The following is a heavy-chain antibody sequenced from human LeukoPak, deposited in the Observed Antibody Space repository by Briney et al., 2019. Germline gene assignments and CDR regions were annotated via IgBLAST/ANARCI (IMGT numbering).Heavy chain of an antibody. CDR1: GGSFSGYY. Sequence: SETLSLTCAVYGGSFSGYYWSWIRQPPGKGLEWIGEVNHSGSTNYNPSLKSRVTISVDTSKNQFSLKLSSVTAADTAVYYCARGLWFGELLQPPFDYWGQGTLVTVSS. V-gene: IGHV4-34*01. D-gene: IGHD3-10*01. J-gene: IGHJ4*02. CDR2: VNHSGST. CDR3: ARGLWFGELLQPPFDY.